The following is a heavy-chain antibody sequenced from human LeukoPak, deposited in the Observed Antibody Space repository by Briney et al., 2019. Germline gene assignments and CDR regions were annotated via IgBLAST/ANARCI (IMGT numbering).Heavy chain of an antibody. J-gene: IGHJ1*01. D-gene: IGHD3-16*01. CDR2: IYYSGRT. CDR3: ARHTDDLGNFQH. Sequence: SETLSLTCTVSGGSISSYYWSWIRQPPGKGLEWIGYIYYSGRTKYNPSLKSRVTISVDTSKNQFSLKLSSVTAADTAVYYCARHTDDLGNFQHWARGTLVTVSS. CDR1: GGSISSYY. V-gene: IGHV4-59*08.